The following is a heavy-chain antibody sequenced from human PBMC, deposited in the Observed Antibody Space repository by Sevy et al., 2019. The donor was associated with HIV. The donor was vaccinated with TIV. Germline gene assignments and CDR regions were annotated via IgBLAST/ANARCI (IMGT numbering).Heavy chain of an antibody. D-gene: IGHD2-2*01. CDR1: GFTFSYHG. CDR2: IKSKTDGGTS. J-gene: IGHJ5*02. Sequence: GGSLRLSCAASGFTFSYHGMHWVRQAPGKGLEWVGRIKSKTDGGTSHYAAPVKGRFTISRDDSKNTVYLQMNSLKTEDTAVYYCTTEPGVVPARGWFDPWGQGTLVTVSS. V-gene: IGHV3-15*01. CDR3: TTEPGVVPARGWFDP.